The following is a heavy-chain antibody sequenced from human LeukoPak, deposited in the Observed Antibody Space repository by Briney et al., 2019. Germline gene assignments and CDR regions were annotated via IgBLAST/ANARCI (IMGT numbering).Heavy chain of an antibody. Sequence: GESLKISCKGSGYSFTSYWIGWVRQMPGKGLEWMGIMYPGDSDNRYSPSFQGQVTMSADKSISTAYLQWSSLKASDTAMYYCGRHISDRGFDYWGQGTLVTVSS. V-gene: IGHV5-51*01. CDR2: MYPGDSDN. J-gene: IGHJ4*02. CDR3: GRHISDRGFDY. CDR1: GYSFTSYW.